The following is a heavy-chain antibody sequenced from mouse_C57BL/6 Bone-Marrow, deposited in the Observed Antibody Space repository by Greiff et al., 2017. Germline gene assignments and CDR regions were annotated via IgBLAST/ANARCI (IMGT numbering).Heavy chain of an antibody. V-gene: IGHV1-64*01. J-gene: IGHJ2*01. Sequence: VQLQQPGAELVKPGASVKLSCKASGYTFTSYWMHWVKQRPGQGLEWIGMIHPNSGSTNYNEKFKSKATLTVDKSSSTAYMQLSSLTSEDSAVYYCARRDSITTVVNYWGQGTTLTVSS. D-gene: IGHD1-1*01. CDR1: GYTFTSYW. CDR2: IHPNSGST. CDR3: ARRDSITTVVNY.